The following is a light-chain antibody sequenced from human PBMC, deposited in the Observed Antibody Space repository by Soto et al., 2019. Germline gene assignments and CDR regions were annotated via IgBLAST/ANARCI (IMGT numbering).Light chain of an antibody. Sequence: LVMPPSKATMSVSLVSRSPLSFRCSQIVSSSYLAWSQQKPGQAARLLIYGASSRATGIPDRFSGSGSGTDFTLTISRLEPEDFAVYYCHQYGSSPPTFGQGTKVDIK. J-gene: IGKJ1*01. CDR3: HQYGSSPPT. CDR1: QIVSSSY. V-gene: IGKV3-20*01. CDR2: GAS.